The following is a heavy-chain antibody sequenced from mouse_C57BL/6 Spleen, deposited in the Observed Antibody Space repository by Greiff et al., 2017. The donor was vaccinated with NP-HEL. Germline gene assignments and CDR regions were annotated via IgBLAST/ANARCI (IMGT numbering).Heavy chain of an antibody. J-gene: IGHJ4*01. D-gene: IGHD1-1*01. CDR2: INPSTGGT. CDR1: GYSFTGYY. V-gene: IGHV1-42*01. CDR3: ARGGGGSSYAMDY. Sequence: EVKLMESGPELVKPGASVKISCKASGYSFTGYYMNWVKQSPEKSLEWIGEINPSTGGTTYNQKFKAKATLTVDKSSSTAYMQLKSLTSEDSAVYYCARGGGGSSYAMDYWGQGTSVTVSS.